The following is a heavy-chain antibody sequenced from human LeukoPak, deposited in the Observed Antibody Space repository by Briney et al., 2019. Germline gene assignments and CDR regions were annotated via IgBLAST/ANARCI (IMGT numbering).Heavy chain of an antibody. CDR2: IWYDGSNK. V-gene: IGHV3-33*01. CDR3: ARDESCYEFDKQSDAFCN. Sequence: PGGSLRLSCAASGFTFSSYGMHWVRQAPGKGLEWVAVIWYDGSNKYYADSVKGRFTISRDNSKNTLYLQMNSLRAEDTAVYYCARDESCYEFDKQSDAFCNWGQGTKGTVSS. D-gene: IGHD5-12*01. J-gene: IGHJ3*02. CDR1: GFTFSSYG.